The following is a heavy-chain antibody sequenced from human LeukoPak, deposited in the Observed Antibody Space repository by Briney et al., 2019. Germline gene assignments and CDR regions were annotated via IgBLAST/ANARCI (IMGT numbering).Heavy chain of an antibody. V-gene: IGHV4-38-2*01. CDR3: LIAVAGTGADY. CDR1: GYSISSGYY. Sequence: PSETLSLTCAVSGYSISSGYYWGWIRQPPGKGLEWIGSTYHSGSTYYNPSLKSRVTISVDTSKNQFSLKLSSVTAADTAVYYCLIAVAGTGADYWGQGTLVTVSS. D-gene: IGHD6-19*01. CDR2: TYHSGST. J-gene: IGHJ4*02.